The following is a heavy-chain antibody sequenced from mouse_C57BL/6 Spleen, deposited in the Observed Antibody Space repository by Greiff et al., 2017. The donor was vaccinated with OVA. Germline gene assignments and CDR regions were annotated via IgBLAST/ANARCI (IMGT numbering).Heavy chain of an antibody. J-gene: IGHJ2*01. CDR2: IDPETGGT. CDR1: GYTFTDYE. Sequence: VKLVESGAELVRPGASVTLSCKASGYTFTDYEMHWVKQTPVHGLEWIGAIDPETGGTAYNQKFKGKAILTADKSSSTAYMELRSLTSEDSAVYYCTLGSNYVNYWGQGTTLTVSS. D-gene: IGHD2-5*01. V-gene: IGHV1-15*01. CDR3: TLGSNYVNY.